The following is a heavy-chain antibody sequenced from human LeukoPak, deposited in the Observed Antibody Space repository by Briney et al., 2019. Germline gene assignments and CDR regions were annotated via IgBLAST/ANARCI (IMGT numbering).Heavy chain of an antibody. CDR2: LSATGGST. V-gene: IGHV3-23*01. D-gene: IGHD1-26*01. CDR1: GFIFDNFG. J-gene: IGHJ4*02. CDR3: AKDTAPLGATKEFDH. Sequence: GGSLRLSCAASGFIFDNFGMSWVRQAPGKGLEWVSALSATGGSTYYAASAQGRFTTSRDNSKNILYLEMNSLRVDDTAVYYCAKDTAPLGATKEFDHWGQGTLVTVSS.